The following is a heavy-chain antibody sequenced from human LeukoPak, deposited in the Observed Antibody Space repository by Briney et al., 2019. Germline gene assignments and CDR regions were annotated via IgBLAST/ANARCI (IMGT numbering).Heavy chain of an antibody. Sequence: SETLSLTCXVYGGSFSGYYXSWIRQPPGKGLEWIGEINHSGSTNYNPSLKSRVTISVDTSKNQFSLKLSSVTAADTAVYYCARVGGWFDPWGQGTLVTVSS. J-gene: IGHJ5*02. CDR1: GGSFSGYY. V-gene: IGHV4-34*01. CDR2: INHSGST. CDR3: ARVGGWFDP. D-gene: IGHD1-26*01.